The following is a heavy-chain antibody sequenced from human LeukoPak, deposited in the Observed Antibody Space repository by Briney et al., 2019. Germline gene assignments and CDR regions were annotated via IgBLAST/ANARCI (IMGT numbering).Heavy chain of an antibody. CDR1: GGSFSGYY. CDR2: IYYSGST. CDR3: ARAGSWEWGDYFDY. J-gene: IGHJ4*02. D-gene: IGHD3-3*01. Sequence: SETLSLTCAVYGGSFSGYYWSWIRQPPGKGLEWIGYIYYSGSTYYNPSLKSRVTISVDTSKNQFSLKLSSVTAADTAVYYCARAGSWEWGDYFDYWGQGTLVTVSS. V-gene: IGHV4-30-4*08.